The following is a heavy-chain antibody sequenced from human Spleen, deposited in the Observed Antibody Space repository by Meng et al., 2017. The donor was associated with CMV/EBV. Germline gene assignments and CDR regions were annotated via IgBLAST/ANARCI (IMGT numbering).Heavy chain of an antibody. J-gene: IGHJ1*01. CDR1: ITFSDYY. V-gene: IGHV3-11*01. CDR3: GRDGCRSTGCKGFVVQH. D-gene: IGHD2-2*01. Sequence: ITFSDYYMSWIRQAPGKGLEWVSYISGSGDTTYYADSVKGRFTISRDNAKNSLYLQMNSLRAEDTAVYYCGRDGCRSTGCKGFVVQHWGQGTLVTVSS. CDR2: ISGSGDTT.